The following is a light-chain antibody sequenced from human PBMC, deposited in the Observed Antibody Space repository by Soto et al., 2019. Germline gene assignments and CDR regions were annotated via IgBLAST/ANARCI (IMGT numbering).Light chain of an antibody. CDR3: LQRYSSPFT. V-gene: IGKV1-39*01. CDR1: HTFSSF. Sequence: IQMTQSPSSLSASVGDRVTISCRASHTFSSFLNWYQQRPGKAPKLLIYGASTLRSGVPSRFSGSGSGTKFTLTINGLQPEDFATYYCLQRYSSPFTFGQGTKVDIK. CDR2: GAS. J-gene: IGKJ2*01.